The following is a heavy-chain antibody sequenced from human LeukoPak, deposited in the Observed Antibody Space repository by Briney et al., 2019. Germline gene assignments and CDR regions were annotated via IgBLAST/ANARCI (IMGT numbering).Heavy chain of an antibody. CDR2: IYSSGST. D-gene: IGHD3-22*01. Sequence: SETPSLTCTVSGGSISSYYWSWVRQPPGKGLEWIAYIYSSGSTNYNPSLKSRATISVDTSKNQFSLKLTSVTAADTAVYYCARLSSGRPHEYFQHWGQGTLVTVSS. CDR1: GGSISSYY. J-gene: IGHJ1*01. V-gene: IGHV4-59*01. CDR3: ARLSSGRPHEYFQH.